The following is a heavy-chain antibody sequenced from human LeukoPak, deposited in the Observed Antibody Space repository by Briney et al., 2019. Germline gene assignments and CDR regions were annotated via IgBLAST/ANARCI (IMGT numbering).Heavy chain of an antibody. Sequence: SETLSLTCTVSGGSISSSSFYWGWIRQPPGKGLEWIGSSYYSGSTSNNPSLKSRVTISVDTSKNQFSLKLSSVTAADTAVYYCARLSFTATALDYWGQGTLVTVSS. D-gene: IGHD2-15*01. CDR3: ARLSFTATALDY. CDR1: GGSISSSSFY. J-gene: IGHJ4*02. CDR2: SYYSGST. V-gene: IGHV4-39*01.